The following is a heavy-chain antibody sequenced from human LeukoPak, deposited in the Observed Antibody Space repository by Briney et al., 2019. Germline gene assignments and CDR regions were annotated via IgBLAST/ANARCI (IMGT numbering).Heavy chain of an antibody. D-gene: IGHD5-18*01. CDR1: GGSISSGSYY. J-gene: IGHJ4*02. CDR3: ARGRYSYGY. CDR2: IYTSGST. Sequence: SETLSLTCTVSGGSISSGSYYWSWIRQPAGKGLEWIGRIYTSGSTNYNPSLKSRVTISVDTSKNQFSLKLSSVTAADTAVYYCARGRYSYGYWGQGTLVTVSS. V-gene: IGHV4-61*02.